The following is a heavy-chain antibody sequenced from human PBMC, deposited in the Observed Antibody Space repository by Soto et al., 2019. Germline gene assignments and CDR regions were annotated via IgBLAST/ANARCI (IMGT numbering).Heavy chain of an antibody. CDR2: FDPEDGET. CDR3: ATVAMWGPPVSSSDP. Sequence: ASVKVSCKVSGYTLTELSMHWVRQAPGKGLEWMGGFDPEDGETIYAQKFQGRVTMTEDTSTDTAYMELSSLRSEDTAVYYCATVAMWGPPVSSSDPWDQGPLLTLS. D-gene: IGHD6-6*01. V-gene: IGHV1-24*01. J-gene: IGHJ5*02. CDR1: GYTLTELS.